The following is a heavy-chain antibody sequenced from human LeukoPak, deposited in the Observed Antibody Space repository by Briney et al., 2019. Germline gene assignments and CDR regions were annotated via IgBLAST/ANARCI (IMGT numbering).Heavy chain of an antibody. D-gene: IGHD3-10*01. CDR2: INHSGST. V-gene: IGHV4-34*01. CDR1: GGSFSGYY. J-gene: IGHJ5*02. CDR3: ARGRGWFDPSRWFDP. Sequence: SEPLSLTCAVYGGSFSGYYWSWIRQPPGKGLDWIGEINHSGSTNYNPSLKSRVTISVDTSKNQFSLKLSSVTAADTAVYYCARGRGWFDPSRWFDPWGQGTLVTVSS.